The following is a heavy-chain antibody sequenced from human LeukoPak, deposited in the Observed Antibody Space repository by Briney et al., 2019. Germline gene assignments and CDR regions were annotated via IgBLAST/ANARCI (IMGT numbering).Heavy chain of an antibody. CDR2: INSFGTSA. V-gene: IGHV3-74*01. D-gene: IGHD3-22*01. J-gene: IGHJ1*01. CDR1: GYTFSHYW. Sequence: GGSLRLSCAASGYTFSHYWMQWVRQAPGKGLVWVSRINSFGTSAIYADSVKGRFTISRDNAKNTLYLEMNSLRVEDTAVYYCARDSYDSTSYYYVPYSGQGTLVTVSS. CDR3: ARDSYDSTSYYYVPY.